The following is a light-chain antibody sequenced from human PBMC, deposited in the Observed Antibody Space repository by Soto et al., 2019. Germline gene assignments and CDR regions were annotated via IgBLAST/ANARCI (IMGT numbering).Light chain of an antibody. CDR2: DTS. CDR3: QQANYFPPT. Sequence: DIQMTQSPSSVSASVGDRVTITCRASQGISSWLAWYQQKPGKAPKLLIYDTSSLQSGVPSRFRASGSGTDFTFTISSLQPEDFATYCWQQANYFPPTVGPGTKVDIK. CDR1: QGISSW. V-gene: IGKV1D-12*01. J-gene: IGKJ3*01.